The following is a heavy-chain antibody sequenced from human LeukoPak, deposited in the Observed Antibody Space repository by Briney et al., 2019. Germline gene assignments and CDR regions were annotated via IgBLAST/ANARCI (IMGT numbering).Heavy chain of an antibody. CDR1: GFTFDDYA. CDR2: ISWNSDTI. V-gene: IGHV3-9*01. J-gene: IGHJ4*02. CDR3: AKAKCTTGTPFDY. D-gene: IGHD1-1*01. Sequence: GGSLRLSCAASGFTFDDYAMHWVRQAPGKGLEWVSGISWNSDTINQADSVKGRFTISRDNAKNSLYLQMNSLRTEDTALYYCAKAKCTTGTPFDYWGQGTLVTVPS.